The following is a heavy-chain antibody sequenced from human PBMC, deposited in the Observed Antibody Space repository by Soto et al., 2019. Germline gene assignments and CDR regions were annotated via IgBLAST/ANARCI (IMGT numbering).Heavy chain of an antibody. CDR3: ARRAQWFGGLPPVNMAV. CDR1: GYSFTSYD. J-gene: IGHJ6*03. CDR2: MNPNSGNT. D-gene: IGHD3-10*01. Sequence: SVEVSWKDCGYSFTSYDLNWVRQATGQGLEWMGWMNPNSGNTGYAQKFQGRVTMTRNTSISTAYMELSSLRSEDTAVYYCARRAQWFGGLPPVNMAVGVKGTTVPVSS. V-gene: IGHV1-8*01.